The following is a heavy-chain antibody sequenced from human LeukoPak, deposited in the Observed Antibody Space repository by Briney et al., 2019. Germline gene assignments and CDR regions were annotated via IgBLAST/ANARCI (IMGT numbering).Heavy chain of an antibody. CDR2: ISSSGSTM. CDR3: ARDNYDSSGYYFD. J-gene: IGHJ4*02. D-gene: IGHD3-22*01. Sequence: PGGSLRLSCAASGFTFSSYEMNWVREAPGKGLEWVSYISSSGSTMYYADSVKGRFTISRDNAKNSLYLQMNTLRDEDTAVYNCARDNYDSSGYYFDWGQGTLVTVSS. CDR1: GFTFSSYE. V-gene: IGHV3-48*03.